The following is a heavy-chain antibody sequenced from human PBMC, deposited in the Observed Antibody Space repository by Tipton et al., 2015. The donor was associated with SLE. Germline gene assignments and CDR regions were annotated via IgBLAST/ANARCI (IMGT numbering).Heavy chain of an antibody. CDR3: ATRQGSGWYQSFDY. D-gene: IGHD6-19*01. Sequence: GSLRLSCAASGLTFSTYSMNWVRQAPGKGLEWVSSISDRSSYIYHAESLKGRFTISRDNAKNSPYLQMNSLRAEDTAVYYCATRQGSGWYQSFDYWGQGALVTVSS. CDR2: ISDRSSYI. V-gene: IGHV3-21*06. CDR1: GLTFSTYS. J-gene: IGHJ4*02.